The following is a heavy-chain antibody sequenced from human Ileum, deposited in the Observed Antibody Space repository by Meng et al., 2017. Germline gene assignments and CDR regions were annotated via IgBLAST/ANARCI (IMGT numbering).Heavy chain of an antibody. CDR1: GGSVSIGSYY. CDR2: IYYSGST. J-gene: IGHJ4*02. V-gene: IGHV4-61*01. CDR3: ARSSTSPASYFFDY. D-gene: IGHD6-6*01. Sequence: VTLRELAQRLGRPSETLSLAATVSGGSVSIGSYYWSWIRQPPGKGLEWIGHIYYSGSTNYNPSLKSRVTISVDMSKNQFSLKLNSVTAADTAIYFCARSSTSPASYFFDYWGQGTLVTVSS.